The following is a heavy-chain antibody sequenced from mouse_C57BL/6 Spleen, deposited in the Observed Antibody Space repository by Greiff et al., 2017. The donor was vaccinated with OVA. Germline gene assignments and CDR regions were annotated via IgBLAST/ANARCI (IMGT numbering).Heavy chain of an antibody. V-gene: IGHV1-53*01. D-gene: IGHD1-1*01. J-gene: IGHJ3*01. CDR1: GYTFTSYW. CDR3: SSADYVSFAWFAY. CDR2: INPSNGGT. Sequence: QVQLQQSGTELVKPGASVKLSCKASGYTFTSYWMHWVKQRPEQGLEWIGNINPSNGGTNYNEKFKSKATLTVDKSSSPAYMKLNSLTSAASAVYYCSSADYVSFAWFAYWGQGTLVTVSA.